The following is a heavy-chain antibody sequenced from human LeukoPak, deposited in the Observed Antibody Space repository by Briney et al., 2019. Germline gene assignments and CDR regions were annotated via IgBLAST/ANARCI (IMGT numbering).Heavy chain of an antibody. J-gene: IGHJ4*02. D-gene: IGHD3-10*01. CDR2: ISWNSGSI. V-gene: IGHV3-9*01. Sequence: PGRSLRLSCAASGFTFDDYAMHWVRQAPGKGLEWVSGISWNSGSIGYADSEKGRFTISRDNAKNSLYLQMNSLRAEDTALYYCAKAGSYYFDYWGQGTLVTVSS. CDR3: AKAGSYYFDY. CDR1: GFTFDDYA.